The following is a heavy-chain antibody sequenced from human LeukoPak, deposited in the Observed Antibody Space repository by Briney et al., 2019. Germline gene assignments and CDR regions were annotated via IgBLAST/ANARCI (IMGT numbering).Heavy chain of an antibody. Sequence: SETLSLTCTVSGASTGSSIYYWDWFRQPPGKGLERIGNIYYGGNTHYNPSLKSRVTMSVDTSKNQFSLKLNSVTAADTAVYYCATHSRPGSGGYENAFEIWGQGTMVTVSS. CDR3: ATHSRPGSGGYENAFEI. J-gene: IGHJ3*02. V-gene: IGHV4-39*01. CDR1: GASTGSSIYY. D-gene: IGHD5-12*01. CDR2: IYYGGNT.